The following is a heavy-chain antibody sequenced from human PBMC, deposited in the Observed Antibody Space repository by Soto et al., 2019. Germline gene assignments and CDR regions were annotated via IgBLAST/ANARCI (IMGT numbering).Heavy chain of an antibody. CDR2: ISYDGSNK. D-gene: IGHD5-18*01. CDR3: AREGNSYGYWGLVDY. Sequence: QVQLVESGGGVVQPGRSLRLSCAASGFTFSSYAMHWVRQAPGKGLEWVAVISYDGSNKYYADSVKGRFTISRDNSKNTLYLQMNSLRAEDTAVYYCAREGNSYGYWGLVDYWGQGTLVTVSS. CDR1: GFTFSSYA. V-gene: IGHV3-30-3*01. J-gene: IGHJ4*02.